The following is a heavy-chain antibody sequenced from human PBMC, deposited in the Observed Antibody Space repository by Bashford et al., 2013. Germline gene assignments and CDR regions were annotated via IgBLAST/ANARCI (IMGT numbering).Heavy chain of an antibody. J-gene: IGHJ3*01. CDR2: IIPNPNSGAT. CDR1: GGTFSSYA. CDR3: VRDGPVVGVWNAFDV. D-gene: IGHD1-26*01. Sequence: ASVKVSCKASGGTFSSYAISWVRQAPGQGLEWMGRIIPNPNSGATKYAEMFQGRVTMTRDTSISTAYMELSGLRSDDTAIYYCVRDGPVVGVWNAFDVWGQGTVVTVSS. V-gene: IGHV1-2*02.